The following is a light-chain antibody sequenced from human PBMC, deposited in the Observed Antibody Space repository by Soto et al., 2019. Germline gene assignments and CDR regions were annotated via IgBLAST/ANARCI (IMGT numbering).Light chain of an antibody. CDR2: AAS. Sequence: DIQMTQSPSSLSASVGYIVTITCRASQGVSTYLIWYQQRQGRPPKLLIYAASNLLGGVPSRLSGSGYGTDLTITISSLQNEDFATYYCQQSYSTPLTFGGGTKVDIK. CDR1: QGVSTY. CDR3: QQSYSTPLT. J-gene: IGKJ4*01. V-gene: IGKV1-39*01.